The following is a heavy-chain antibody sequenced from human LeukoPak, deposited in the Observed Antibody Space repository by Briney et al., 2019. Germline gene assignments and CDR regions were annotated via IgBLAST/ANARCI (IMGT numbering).Heavy chain of an antibody. CDR1: GFTFSDYY. J-gene: IGHJ4*02. CDR3: ARDWAGGPHDY. D-gene: IGHD3-10*01. V-gene: IGHV3-11*04. CDR2: ISSSGNTI. Sequence: GGSLRLSCAASGFTFSDYYMSWIRQAPGKGLEWVSYISSSGNTIYYADSMKGRFTISRDNAKNSLFLQMNGLRAEDTAVYYCARDWAGGPHDYWGQGTLVTVSS.